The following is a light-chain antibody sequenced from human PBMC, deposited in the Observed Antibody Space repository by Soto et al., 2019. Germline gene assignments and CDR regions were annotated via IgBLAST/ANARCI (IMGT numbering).Light chain of an antibody. CDR1: SHDVGSYNL. CDR2: EVS. CDR3: CSYAGSSTSYV. J-gene: IGLJ1*01. Sequence: HSVLTQASSVSRCPGQSLPISCTVTSHDVGSYNLVSWYQQHPGKAPKLMIYEVSKRPSGVSNRFSGSKSGNTASLTISGLQAEDEADYYCCSYAGSSTSYVFGTGTKVTVL. V-gene: IGLV2-23*02.